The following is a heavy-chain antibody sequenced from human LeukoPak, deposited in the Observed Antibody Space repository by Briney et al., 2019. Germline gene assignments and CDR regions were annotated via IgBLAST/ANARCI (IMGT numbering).Heavy chain of an antibody. CDR1: GITFDDYG. V-gene: IGHV3-20*01. D-gene: IGHD3-10*01. CDR3: ARDLIPHYYGSGRYGMDV. CDR2: INWNGGST. J-gene: IGHJ6*02. Sequence: PGGSLRLSCAASGITFDDYGMSWVRQASGKGLEWVSGINWNGGSTGYADSVKGRFTISRDNAKNSLYLQMNSLRAEDTALYHCARDLIPHYYGSGRYGMDVWGQGTTVTVSS.